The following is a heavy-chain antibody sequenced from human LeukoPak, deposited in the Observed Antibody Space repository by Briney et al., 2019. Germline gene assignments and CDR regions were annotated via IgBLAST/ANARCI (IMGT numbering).Heavy chain of an antibody. V-gene: IGHV3-23*01. Sequence: GGSLRLSCAASGFTFSSYAMSWVRQAPGKGLEWVSAISGSGGSTYYADSVKGRFTISRDNSKNTLYLQMNGLRAEDTAVYYCTTPGDSGWYNHWGQGTLVTVSS. CDR1: GFTFSSYA. CDR2: ISGSGGST. D-gene: IGHD6-19*01. CDR3: TTPGDSGWYNH. J-gene: IGHJ4*02.